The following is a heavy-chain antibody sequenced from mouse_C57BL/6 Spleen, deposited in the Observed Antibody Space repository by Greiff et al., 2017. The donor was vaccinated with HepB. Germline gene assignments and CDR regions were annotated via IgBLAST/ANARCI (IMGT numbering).Heavy chain of an antibody. J-gene: IGHJ3*01. D-gene: IGHD3-2*02. Sequence: QVQLQQSGAELVKPGASVKLSCKASGYTFTSYWMHWVKQRPGQGLEWIGMIHPNSGSTNYNEKFKSKATLTVDKSSSTAYMQLSSLTSEDSAVYYCASPDSSGPAWFAYWGQGTLVTVSA. V-gene: IGHV1-64*01. CDR2: IHPNSGST. CDR1: GYTFTSYW. CDR3: ASPDSSGPAWFAY.